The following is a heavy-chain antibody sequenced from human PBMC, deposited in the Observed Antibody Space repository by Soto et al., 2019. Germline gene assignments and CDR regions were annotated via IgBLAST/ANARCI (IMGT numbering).Heavy chain of an antibody. CDR2: IYYSGST. CDR3: ARGEFITMVRGVTYNWFDP. D-gene: IGHD3-10*01. Sequence: SETLSLTCTVSGGSISSSDYYWGWIRQPPGKGLEWIGNIYYSGSTYYNPSLKSRVTISVDTSKNQFSLKLSSVTAADTAVYFCARGEFITMVRGVTYNWFDPWGQGTLVTVSS. CDR1: GGSISSSDYY. J-gene: IGHJ5*02. V-gene: IGHV4-30-4*08.